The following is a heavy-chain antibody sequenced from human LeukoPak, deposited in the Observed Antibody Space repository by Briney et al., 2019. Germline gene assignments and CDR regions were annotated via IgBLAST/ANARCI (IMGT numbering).Heavy chain of an antibody. D-gene: IGHD5-24*01. CDR1: GGTFSSYA. J-gene: IGHJ4*02. Sequence: SVKVSCKASGGTFSSYAISWVRQAPGQGLEWMGGIIPIFGTANYAQKFQGRVTITADESTSTAYMELSSLRPEDTAVYYCARGSMATNGDYFDYWGQGTLVTVSS. CDR2: IIPIFGTA. V-gene: IGHV1-69*13. CDR3: ARGSMATNGDYFDY.